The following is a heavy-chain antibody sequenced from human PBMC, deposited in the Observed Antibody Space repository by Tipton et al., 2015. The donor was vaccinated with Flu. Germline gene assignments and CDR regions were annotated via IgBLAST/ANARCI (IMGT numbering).Heavy chain of an antibody. CDR3: ARENTSYYPSGMDV. CDR2: IYYSGST. D-gene: IGHD1-26*01. Sequence: PSLTCTVSGGSISSGGYYWSWIRQHPGKGLEWIGYIYYSGSTYYNPSLKSRVTISVDTSKNQFSLKLSSVTAADTAVYYCARENTSYYPSGMDVWGQGTTVTVSS. J-gene: IGHJ6*02. CDR1: GGSISSGGYY. V-gene: IGHV4-31*03.